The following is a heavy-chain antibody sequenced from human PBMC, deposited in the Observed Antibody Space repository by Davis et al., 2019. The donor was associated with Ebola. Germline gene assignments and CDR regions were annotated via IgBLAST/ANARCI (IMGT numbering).Heavy chain of an antibody. Sequence: ASVKVSCKASGYTFTTYSINWVRQAPGQGLQWMGWIDTNTGNPTYAQGFSGRFVFSLDTSVSTAYLQISSLKTEDTAVYYCARGVVVGANWFDPWGQGTLVTVSS. CDR2: IDTNTGNP. V-gene: IGHV7-4-1*02. J-gene: IGHJ5*02. D-gene: IGHD2-15*01. CDR3: ARGVVVGANWFDP. CDR1: GYTFTTYS.